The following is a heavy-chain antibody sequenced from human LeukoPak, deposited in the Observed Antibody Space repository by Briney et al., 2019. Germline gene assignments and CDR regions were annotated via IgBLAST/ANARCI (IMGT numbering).Heavy chain of an antibody. J-gene: IGHJ3*02. CDR2: IYYSGST. Sequence: SETLSLTCTVSGGSISTYYWSWIRQPPGKGLEWIGCIYYSGSTNYNPSLKSRVTISVDTSKNQSSLKLSSVTAADTAVYYCARVGYSGYDYRGAFDIWGQGTMVTVSS. CDR1: GGSISTYY. D-gene: IGHD5-12*01. V-gene: IGHV4-59*01. CDR3: ARVGYSGYDYRGAFDI.